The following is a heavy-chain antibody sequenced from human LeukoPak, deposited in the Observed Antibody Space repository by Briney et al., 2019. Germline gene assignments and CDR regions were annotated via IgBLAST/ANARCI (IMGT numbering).Heavy chain of an antibody. Sequence: SETLSLTCTVSGDSISTSGYYWSWIRQHPGTGLEWIAYIHYIGNTYYNPSLESRVTMSVDTSSNQFSLNVASVTATDTAIYYCARVRDDYFFDYWGQGILVTVSS. D-gene: IGHD3-3*01. V-gene: IGHV4-31*03. J-gene: IGHJ4*02. CDR1: GDSISTSGYY. CDR3: ARVRDDYFFDY. CDR2: IHYIGNT.